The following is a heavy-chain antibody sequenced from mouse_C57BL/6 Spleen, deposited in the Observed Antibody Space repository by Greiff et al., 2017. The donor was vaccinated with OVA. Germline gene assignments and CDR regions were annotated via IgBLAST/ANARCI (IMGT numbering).Heavy chain of an antibody. CDR1: GFTFSDYY. V-gene: IGHV5-12*01. CDR3: ARRGQLRLYYAMDY. J-gene: IGHJ4*01. Sequence: EVMLVESGGGLVQPGGSLKLSCAASGFTFSDYYMYWVRQTPEKRLEWVAYISNGGGSTYYPDTVKGRFTISRDTAKNTLYLQMSRLKSEDTAMYYCARRGQLRLYYAMDYWGQGTSVTVSS. D-gene: IGHD3-2*02. CDR2: ISNGGGST.